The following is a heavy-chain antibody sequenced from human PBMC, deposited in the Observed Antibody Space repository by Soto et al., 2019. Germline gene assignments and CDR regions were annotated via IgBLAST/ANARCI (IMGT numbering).Heavy chain of an antibody. CDR3: ARGIYLGPSGYYLEF. D-gene: IGHD3-22*01. CDR1: GDSIRNRNYY. J-gene: IGHJ4*02. Sequence: QLQLQESGPGLVKPSETLSLSCSVSGDSIRNRNYYWAWIRQTPGKGLEWNVSRDDDASTFYDQSLKRLVTISIDTTKKQLSLKVTSVPAADTAVYYCARGIYLGPSGYYLEFWGQGTLVTVSS. CDR2: RDDDAST. V-gene: IGHV4-39*01.